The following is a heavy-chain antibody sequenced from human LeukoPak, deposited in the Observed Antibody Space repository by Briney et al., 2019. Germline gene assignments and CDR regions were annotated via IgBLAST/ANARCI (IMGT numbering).Heavy chain of an antibody. D-gene: IGHD3-16*01. CDR3: ARDPGYESWSPFWGGMDV. CDR1: GFTFSSSW. Sequence: GGSLRLSCAASGFTFSSSWMHWVRQAPGRGLVWVSRITRDGSSTTYADSVKGRFTTSRDNAKNTLYLQMDSLRDDDTAVYYCARDPGYESWSPFWGGMDVWGNGTTVIVSS. CDR2: ITRDGSST. V-gene: IGHV3-74*01. J-gene: IGHJ6*04.